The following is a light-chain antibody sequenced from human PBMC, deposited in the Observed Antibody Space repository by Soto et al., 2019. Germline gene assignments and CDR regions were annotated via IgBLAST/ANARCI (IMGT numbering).Light chain of an antibody. V-gene: IGKV3-20*01. CDR2: GAS. CDR3: QQYGDSRQVT. Sequence: EIVLTQSPGTLSLSPGERATLSCRASQSFNSIYLAWYQQKPGQAPRLLIYGASSRATGIPDRFSGSGSGTDFTLTISRLEPEDFALYYCQQYGDSRQVTFGGGTKVDIK. J-gene: IGKJ4*01. CDR1: QSFNSIY.